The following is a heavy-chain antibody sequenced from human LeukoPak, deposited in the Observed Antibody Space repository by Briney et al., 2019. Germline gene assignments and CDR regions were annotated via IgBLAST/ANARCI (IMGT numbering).Heavy chain of an antibody. CDR1: GFTFGDYA. CDR3: TRDWRELGVFDY. CDR2: IRSKAYGGTT. Sequence: GGSLRLSCTASGFTFGDYAMSWVRQAPGKGLEWVGFIRSKAYGGTTEYAASVKGRFTISRDDSKSIAYLQMNSLKTEDTAVYYCTRDWRELGVFDYWGQGTLVTVSS. J-gene: IGHJ4*02. V-gene: IGHV3-49*04. D-gene: IGHD1-26*01.